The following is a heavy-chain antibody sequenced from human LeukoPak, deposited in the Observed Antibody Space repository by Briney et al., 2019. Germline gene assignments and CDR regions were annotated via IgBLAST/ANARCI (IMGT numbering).Heavy chain of an antibody. CDR1: GFTFSSYG. CDR3: ARGLVAAAGPGGDY. V-gene: IGHV3-30*03. Sequence: PGGSLRLSCAASGFTFSSYGMHWVRQAPGKGLEWVAVISYDGSNKYYADSVKGRFTISRDNAKNSLYLQMNSLRAEDTAVYYCARGLVAAAGPGGDYWGQGTLVTVSS. CDR2: ISYDGSNK. D-gene: IGHD6-13*01. J-gene: IGHJ4*02.